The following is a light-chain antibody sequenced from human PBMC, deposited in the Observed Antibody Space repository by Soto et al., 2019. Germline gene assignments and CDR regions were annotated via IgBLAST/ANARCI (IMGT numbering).Light chain of an antibody. Sequence: EIVMTQSPATLSVSPGERATLSCRASQSVSSNLAWYQQKPGQAPRLLIYGASTRATGIPARFSGSGSGTEFTLTITGLQSEDFAVYYCQQYQKWPPITFGQGTRLEIK. J-gene: IGKJ5*01. V-gene: IGKV3-15*01. CDR3: QQYQKWPPIT. CDR2: GAS. CDR1: QSVSSN.